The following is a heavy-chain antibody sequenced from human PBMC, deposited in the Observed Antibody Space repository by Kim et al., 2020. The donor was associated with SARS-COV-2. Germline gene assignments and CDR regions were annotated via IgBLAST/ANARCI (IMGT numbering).Heavy chain of an antibody. CDR2: INHSGST. J-gene: IGHJ5*02. CDR3: ARGLGMSRYNWFDP. V-gene: IGHV4-34*01. CDR1: GGSFSGYY. Sequence: SETLSLTCAVYGGSFSGYYWSWIRQPPGKGLEWIGEINHSGSTNYNPSLKSRVTISVDTSKNQFSLKLSSVTAADTAVYYCARGLGMSRYNWFDPWGQGTLVTVSS. D-gene: IGHD3-16*01.